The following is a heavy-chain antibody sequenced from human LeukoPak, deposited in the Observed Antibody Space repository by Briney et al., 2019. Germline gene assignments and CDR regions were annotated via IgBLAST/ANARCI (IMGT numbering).Heavy chain of an antibody. Sequence: TGGSLRLSCAASGFTFSSYSMNWVRQAPGKGLEWVSSISSSSSYIYYADSVKGRFTISRDNAKNSLYPQMNSLRAEDTALDYCARGALYYYDSSGYYYVGWFDPWGQGTLVTVSS. CDR1: GFTFSSYS. J-gene: IGHJ5*02. D-gene: IGHD3-22*01. CDR2: ISSSSSYI. V-gene: IGHV3-21*01. CDR3: ARGALYYYDSSGYYYVGWFDP.